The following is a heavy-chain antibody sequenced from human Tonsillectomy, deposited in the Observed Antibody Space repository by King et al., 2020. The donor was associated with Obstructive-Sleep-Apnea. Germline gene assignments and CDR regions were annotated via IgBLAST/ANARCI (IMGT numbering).Heavy chain of an antibody. J-gene: IGHJ5*02. CDR2: ISHTGRT. CDR1: GDSISSGSYY. CDR3: AREGGVTGARWFDP. Sequence: LQLQESGPGLVRPSETLSLTCSFSGDSISSGSYYWGWIRQPPGKGLQWIGSISHTGRTFYIPSMESRVRMSIDTSRNQFSLGLTSVTAADTAVYYCAREGGVTGARWFDPWGQGTLVTVSS. D-gene: IGHD1-26*01. V-gene: IGHV4-39*07.